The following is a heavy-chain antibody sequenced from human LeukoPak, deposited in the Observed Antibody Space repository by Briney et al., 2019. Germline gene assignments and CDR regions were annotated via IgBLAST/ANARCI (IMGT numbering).Heavy chain of an antibody. CDR2: IKQDGSEK. D-gene: IGHD3-10*02. CDR3: AELGITMIGGV. CDR1: GFTFSSYW. J-gene: IGHJ6*04. V-gene: IGHV3-7*01. Sequence: GGSLRLSCAASGFTFSSYWMSWVRQAPGKGLEWVANIKQDGSEKYYVDSVKGRFTISRDNAKTSLYLQMNSLRAEDTAVYYCAELGITMIGGVWGKGTTVTISS.